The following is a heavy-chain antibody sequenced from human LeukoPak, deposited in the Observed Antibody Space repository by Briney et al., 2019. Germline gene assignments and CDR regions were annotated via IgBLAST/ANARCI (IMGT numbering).Heavy chain of an antibody. CDR1: GGSINNSSHY. Sequence: KPSETLSLTCSGSGGSINNSSHYWSWIRHHPQKGLEWIGYIFHSGHTLYNPSLQDRLSISIDTSQNHFSLNLASVTAADTAVYYCARFPRVANRWYFDLWGRGSLVVVSS. V-gene: IGHV4-31*03. CDR2: IFHSGHT. CDR3: ARFPRVANRWYFDL. J-gene: IGHJ2*01. D-gene: IGHD5-12*01.